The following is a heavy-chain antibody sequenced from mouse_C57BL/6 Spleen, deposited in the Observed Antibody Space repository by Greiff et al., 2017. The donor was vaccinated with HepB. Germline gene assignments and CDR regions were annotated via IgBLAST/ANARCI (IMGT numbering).Heavy chain of an antibody. CDR3: AIPDYYGSSYPAY. J-gene: IGHJ2*01. CDR2: IHPSDSDT. V-gene: IGHV1-74*01. Sequence: QVQLKQPGAELVKPGASVKVSCKASGYTFTSYWMHWVKQRPGQGLEWIGRIHPSDSDTNYNQKFKGKATLTVDKSSSTAYMQLSSLTSEDSAVYYCAIPDYYGSSYPAYWGQGTTLTVSS. CDR1: GYTFTSYW. D-gene: IGHD1-1*01.